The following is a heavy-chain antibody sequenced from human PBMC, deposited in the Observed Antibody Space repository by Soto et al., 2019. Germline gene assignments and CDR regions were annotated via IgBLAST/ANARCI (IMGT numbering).Heavy chain of an antibody. Sequence: GGSLRLSCAASGFTFSSYAMSWVRQAPGKGLEWVSAISGSGGSTYYADSVKGRFTISRDNSKNTLYLQMNSLRAEDTAVYYCAKSLDTLRSGVVRPFRGGVYYFQHWGQGTLVTVSS. V-gene: IGHV3-23*01. J-gene: IGHJ1*01. CDR3: AKSLDTLRSGVVRPFRGGVYYFQH. D-gene: IGHD4-17*01. CDR1: GFTFSSYA. CDR2: ISGSGGST.